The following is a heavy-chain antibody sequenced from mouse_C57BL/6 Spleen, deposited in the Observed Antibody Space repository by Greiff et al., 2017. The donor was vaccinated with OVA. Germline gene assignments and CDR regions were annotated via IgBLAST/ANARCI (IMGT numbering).Heavy chain of an antibody. D-gene: IGHD1-1*01. CDR3: ARHEGYYYGSYYAMDY. CDR1: GYTFTEYT. Sequence: QVQLKESGAELVKPGASVKLSCKASGYTFTEYTIHWVKQRSGQGLEWIGWFYPGSGSIKYNEKFKDKATLTADKSSSTVYMELSRLTSEDSAVYFCARHEGYYYGSYYAMDYWGQGTSVTVSS. V-gene: IGHV1-62-2*01. CDR2: FYPGSGSI. J-gene: IGHJ4*01.